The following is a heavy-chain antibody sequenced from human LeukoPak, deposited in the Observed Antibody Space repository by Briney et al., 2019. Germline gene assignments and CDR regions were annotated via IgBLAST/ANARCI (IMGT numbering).Heavy chain of an antibody. CDR3: AREASGRSFDF. CDR1: GLTFTNTYW. J-gene: IGHJ4*02. CDR2: IKQDGSEK. V-gene: IGHV3-7*01. Sequence: GGSLRLSCAVSGLTFTNTYWISWVRQAPGKGLEWLANIKQDGSEKYYVDFVKGRFTISRDNAKNSLDLQMNSPRAEDTAVYYCAREASGRSFDFWGQGTLVTVSS. D-gene: IGHD3-10*01.